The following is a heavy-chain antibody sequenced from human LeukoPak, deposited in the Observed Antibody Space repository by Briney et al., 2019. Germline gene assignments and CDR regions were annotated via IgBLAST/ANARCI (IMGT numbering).Heavy chain of an antibody. Sequence: ASVRVSCKASGYTFTSYGISWVRQAPGQGLEWMGWISAYNGNTNYAQKLQGRVTMTTDTSTSTAYMELRSLRSDDTAVYYCAREALQGVIVHFDYWGQGTLVTVSS. CDR1: GYTFTSYG. CDR3: AREALQGVIVHFDY. V-gene: IGHV1-18*04. D-gene: IGHD3-16*02. J-gene: IGHJ4*02. CDR2: ISAYNGNT.